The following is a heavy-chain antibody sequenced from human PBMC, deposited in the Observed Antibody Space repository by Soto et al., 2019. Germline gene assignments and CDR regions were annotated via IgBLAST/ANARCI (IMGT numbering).Heavy chain of an antibody. CDR1: GFTFSSYV. Sequence: EVQLLESGGGLVQPGGSLRLSCAASGFTFSSYVMSWVRQAPGKGLERVSDITGSGGYTFYADSVTGRFTISRDNSKNTLYLQRSGLRAEYTAVYYCAKERYYDILTGPENYYYHYGMDVWGQGTTVTVSS. CDR2: ITGSGGYT. J-gene: IGHJ6*02. V-gene: IGHV3-23*01. CDR3: AKERYYDILTGPENYYYHYGMDV. D-gene: IGHD3-9*01.